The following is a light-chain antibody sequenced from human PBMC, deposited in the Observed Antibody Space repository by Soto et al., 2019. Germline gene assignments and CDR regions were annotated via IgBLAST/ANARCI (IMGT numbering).Light chain of an antibody. CDR3: QQLKSYPIT. CDR2: AAF. Sequence: DIQLTQSPSFLSASVGDRVTITCRASQGLSSYLAWYQQKPGKAPNLLIYAAFTLQSGVPSRFSGSGSGTEFTLTISSLQPEDFATYYCQQLKSYPITFGQGTDWRL. CDR1: QGLSSY. J-gene: IGKJ5*01. V-gene: IGKV1-9*01.